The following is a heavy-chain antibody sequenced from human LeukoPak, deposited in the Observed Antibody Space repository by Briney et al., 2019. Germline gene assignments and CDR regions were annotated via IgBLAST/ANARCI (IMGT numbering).Heavy chain of an antibody. D-gene: IGHD4-17*01. CDR1: EFSVGSNY. Sequence: GSLRLSCAASEFSVGSNYMTWVRQAPGKGLEWVSLIYSGGSTYCADSVKGRFTISRDKSKNTLYLQMNSLRPDDTAVYYCARDHGDYVGYFDYWGQGTLVTVSS. V-gene: IGHV3-66*02. CDR3: ARDHGDYVGYFDY. CDR2: IYSGGST. J-gene: IGHJ4*02.